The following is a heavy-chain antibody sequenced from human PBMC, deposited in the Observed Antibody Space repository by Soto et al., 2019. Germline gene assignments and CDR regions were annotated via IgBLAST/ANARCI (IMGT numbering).Heavy chain of an antibody. J-gene: IGHJ6*02. CDR3: ASLSGDLDVYGMAI. V-gene: IGHV3-23*01. Sequence: GGSLRLSCAASGFTFSRYAMGWVRQAPGKGLECVSTVTGGGHTTYNADSVNGRFTISRDNSKNTLYLQLNNLRAEDTAIYYCASLSGDLDVYGMAIWGPGNTVSVSS. D-gene: IGHD3-10*01. CDR1: GFTFSRYA. CDR2: VTGGGHTT.